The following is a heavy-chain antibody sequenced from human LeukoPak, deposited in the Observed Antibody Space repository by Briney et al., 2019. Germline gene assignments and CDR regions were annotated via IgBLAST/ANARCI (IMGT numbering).Heavy chain of an antibody. D-gene: IGHD6-19*01. CDR3: ARASYSSGPSRP. J-gene: IGHJ4*02. CDR2: INPNSGGT. V-gene: IGHV1-2*04. Sequence: ASVKVSCKASGYTFTGYYMHWVRQAPGQGLEWMGWINPNSGGTNYAQKFQGWVTMTRDTSVSTAYMELSRLRSEDTAVYYCARASYSSGPSRPWGQGTLVTVSS. CDR1: GYTFTGYY.